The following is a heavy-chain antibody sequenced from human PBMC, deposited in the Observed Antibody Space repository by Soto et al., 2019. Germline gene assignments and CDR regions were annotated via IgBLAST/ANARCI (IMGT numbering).Heavy chain of an antibody. V-gene: IGHV4-34*01. Sequence: QVQLQQSGAGLLKPSETLSLTCDVYGGSFSDYIWTWIRQTPGKGLQWMGQINHSGSASYNPSLKSRVTISVHTSSSQFSLELSSVTAADTAVYYCARGLISGSHYSGGWYYFDSWGQGTQVTVSS. D-gene: IGHD1-26*01. CDR2: INHSGSA. CDR1: GGSFSDYI. J-gene: IGHJ4*02. CDR3: ARGLISGSHYSGGWYYFDS.